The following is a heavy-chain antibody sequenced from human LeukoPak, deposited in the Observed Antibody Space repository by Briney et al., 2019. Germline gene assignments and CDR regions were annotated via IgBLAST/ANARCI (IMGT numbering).Heavy chain of an antibody. CDR1: GYSISSGYY. J-gene: IGHJ6*03. CDR2: INHSGST. D-gene: IGHD6-19*01. CDR3: AREGSYYYYMDV. V-gene: IGHV4-38-2*02. Sequence: SETLSLTCTVSGYSISSGYYWRWIRQPPGKGLKWIGEINHSGSTNYNPSLKSRVTISVDTSKNQFSLNLSSVTAADTAVYYCAREGSYYYYMDVWGKGTTVTVSS.